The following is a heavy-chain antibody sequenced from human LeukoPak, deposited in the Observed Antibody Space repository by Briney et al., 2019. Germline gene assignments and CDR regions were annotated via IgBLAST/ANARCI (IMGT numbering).Heavy chain of an antibody. CDR1: GGSISSSSYY. J-gene: IGHJ4*02. CDR2: IYYSGST. V-gene: IGHV4-39*01. D-gene: IGHD2-15*01. Sequence: PSDTLSPTCTVSGGSISSSSYYWGWIRQPPGKGLEWIGSIYYSGSTYYSPSLKSRVTISVDTSKNQFSLKLSSVTAADTAVYYCARLCSGGSCYSGPPTDYWGQGTLVTVSS. CDR3: ARLCSGGSCYSGPPTDY.